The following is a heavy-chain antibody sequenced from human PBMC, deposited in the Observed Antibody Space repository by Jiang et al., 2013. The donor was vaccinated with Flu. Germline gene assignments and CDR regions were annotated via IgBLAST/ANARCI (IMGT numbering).Heavy chain of an antibody. D-gene: IGHD4-17*01. Sequence: SVKVSCKPSGFTFTSSFCTGCGRPLDRALSGWGVINPTDGESSHPQKFQDRVTFTRDTSASTAYMELSSLRSEDTAVYYCAKPEGNDYGDYVLNYYYYHMDVWGQGTTVTVPS. V-gene: IGHV1-46*01. J-gene: IGHJ6*02. CDR3: AKPEGNDYGDYVLNYYYYHMDV. CDR1: GFTFTSS. CDR2: INPTDGES.